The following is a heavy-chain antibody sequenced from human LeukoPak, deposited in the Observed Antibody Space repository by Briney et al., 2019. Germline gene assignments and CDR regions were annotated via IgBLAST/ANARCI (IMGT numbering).Heavy chain of an antibody. D-gene: IGHD3-22*01. CDR2: IIPIFGTA. V-gene: IGHV1-69*13. J-gene: IGHJ4*02. Sequence: SVKVSCKASGGXFSSYAISWVRQAPGQGLEWMGGIIPIFGTANYAQKFQGRVTITADESTSTAYMELSSLRSEDTAVYYCARLYYYDSSGYYSYWGQGTLVTVSS. CDR3: ARLYYYDSSGYYSY. CDR1: GGXFSSYA.